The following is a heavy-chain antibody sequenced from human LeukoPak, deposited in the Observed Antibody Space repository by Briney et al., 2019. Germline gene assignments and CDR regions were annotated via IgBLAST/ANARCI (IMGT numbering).Heavy chain of an antibody. CDR1: GFTLSSYW. V-gene: IGHV3-7*03. J-gene: IGHJ3*02. CDR2: IKEDGSEK. D-gene: IGHD3-10*01. Sequence: GGSLRLSCAASGFTLSSYWMSWVRRAPGKGLEWVANIKEDGSEKYYVDSVKGRFTISRDNAKNSLYLHMNSLTAEDTAMYYCARDWVAGVPFDAFDIWGQGTMVSVSS. CDR3: ARDWVAGVPFDAFDI.